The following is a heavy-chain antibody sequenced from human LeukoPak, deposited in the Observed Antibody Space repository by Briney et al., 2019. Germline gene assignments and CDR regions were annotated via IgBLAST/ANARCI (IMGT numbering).Heavy chain of an antibody. CDR2: IYHSGST. CDR1: GYSISSGYY. Sequence: PSETLSLTCTVSGYSISSGYYWGWIRQPPGKGLEWIGSIYHSGSTYYNPSLKSRVTISVDTSKNQFSLKLSSVTAADTAVYYCARIDCSSTSCYHYYYMDVWGKGTTVTVSS. V-gene: IGHV4-38-2*02. J-gene: IGHJ6*03. CDR3: ARIDCSSTSCYHYYYMDV. D-gene: IGHD2-2*01.